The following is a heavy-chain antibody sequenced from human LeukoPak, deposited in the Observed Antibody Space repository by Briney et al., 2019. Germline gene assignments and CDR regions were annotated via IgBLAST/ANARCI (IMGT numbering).Heavy chain of an antibody. D-gene: IGHD5-12*01. CDR2: ITNDGSST. J-gene: IGHJ4*02. V-gene: IGHV3-74*01. Sequence: PGGSLRLSCAASGFTFSNYWMHWVRQARGKGLVWVSRITNDGSSTSYADSVEGRFTVSRDNAKNTLYLQMSSLRVEDTAVYYCAREAPWPVDYWGQGTLVIVSS. CDR3: AREAPWPVDY. CDR1: GFTFSNYW.